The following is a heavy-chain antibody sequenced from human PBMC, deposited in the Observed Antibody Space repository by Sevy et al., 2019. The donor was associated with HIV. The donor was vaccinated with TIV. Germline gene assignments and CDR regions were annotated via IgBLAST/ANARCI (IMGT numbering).Heavy chain of an antibody. J-gene: IGHJ4*02. Sequence: GGSLRLSCTASGFTFNIYWMSWVRLLPGKGLEWLATIKPDASGEDYLDSVTGRFTVSRDNTKTSLFLQMNSLRVEDTALYYCVRGGGYFDHWGQGTLVTVSS. CDR1: GFTFNIYW. CDR3: VRGGGYFDH. V-gene: IGHV3-7*01. CDR2: IKPDASGE. D-gene: IGHD1-26*01.